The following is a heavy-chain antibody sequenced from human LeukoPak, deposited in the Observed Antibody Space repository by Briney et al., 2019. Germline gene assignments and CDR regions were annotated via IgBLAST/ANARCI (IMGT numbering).Heavy chain of an antibody. J-gene: IGHJ3*02. CDR1: GYNFTSYW. Sequence: GESLKISCKGSGYNFTSYWVDWVRQMPGKGLEWMGIIYPGDSDTRYSPSFQGQVTVSADKSISTAYLQWSSLKAPDTAMYYCARQDTAMVLDAFDIWGQGTMVTVSS. V-gene: IGHV5-51*01. CDR2: IYPGDSDT. CDR3: ARQDTAMVLDAFDI. D-gene: IGHD5-18*01.